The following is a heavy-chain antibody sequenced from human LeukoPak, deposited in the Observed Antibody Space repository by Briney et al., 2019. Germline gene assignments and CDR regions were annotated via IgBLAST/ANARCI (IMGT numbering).Heavy chain of an antibody. CDR2: IYTSGST. J-gene: IGHJ4*02. CDR3: ARDLDMVRGVFDY. Sequence: SQTLSLTCTVSGGSISSGSYYWSWIRQPAGKGLEWIGRIYTSGSTNYNPSLKSRVTISVDTSKNQFSLKQSSVTAADTAVYYCARDLDMVRGVFDYWGQGTLVTVSS. CDR1: GGSISSGSYY. D-gene: IGHD3-10*01. V-gene: IGHV4-61*02.